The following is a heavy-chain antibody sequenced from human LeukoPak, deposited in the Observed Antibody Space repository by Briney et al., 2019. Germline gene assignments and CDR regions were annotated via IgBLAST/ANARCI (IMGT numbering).Heavy chain of an antibody. D-gene: IGHD1-1*01. CDR1: GFIFSSYS. CDR3: ARGGFNSLDY. CDR2: ISDSRDYI. J-gene: IGHJ4*02. Sequence: GGSLRLSCAASGFIFSSYSMNWVRQAPGKGLAWVSSISDSRDYIYYADSVKGRFSISTDNAKNSLSLQLNSLRADDTPVYYCARGGFNSLDYWGQGTLVTVSS. V-gene: IGHV3-21*01.